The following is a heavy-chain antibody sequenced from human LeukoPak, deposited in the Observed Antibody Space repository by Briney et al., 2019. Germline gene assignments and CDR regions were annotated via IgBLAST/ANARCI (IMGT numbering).Heavy chain of an antibody. CDR2: INPNSGAT. D-gene: IGHD2-2*01. CDR3: ARYCSSASCYFDPYAFDI. Sequence: ASVKVSCKASGYTFSGYYIHWVRQAPGQGLEWMGWINPNSGATKYAQKFQGRVTMTRDTSISTAYMELSSLRSDDTAVYYCARYCSSASCYFDPYAFDIWGQGTMVTVSS. CDR1: GYTFSGYY. V-gene: IGHV1-2*02. J-gene: IGHJ3*02.